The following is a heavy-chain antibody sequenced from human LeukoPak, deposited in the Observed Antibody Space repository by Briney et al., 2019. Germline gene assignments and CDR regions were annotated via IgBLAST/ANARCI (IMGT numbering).Heavy chain of an antibody. V-gene: IGHV3-21*01. CDR2: ISSSSSYI. J-gene: IGHJ5*02. CDR3: ARDPGYCSGGSCYA. Sequence: GGSLRLSCAASGFTFSSHWMHWVRQAPGKGLEWVSSISSSSSYIYYADSVKGRFTISRDNAKNSLYLQMNSLRAEDTAVYYCARDPGYCSGGSCYAWGQGTLVTVSS. D-gene: IGHD2-15*01. CDR1: GFTFSSHW.